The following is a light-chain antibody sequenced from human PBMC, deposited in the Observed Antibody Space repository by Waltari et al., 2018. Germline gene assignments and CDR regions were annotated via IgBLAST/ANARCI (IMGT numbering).Light chain of an antibody. CDR3: QQSYNDPLT. J-gene: IGKJ4*01. CDR1: QSISGS. Sequence: DIQMTQSPSSLSASVGARVTINSRASQSISGSLNWYQQKPGKAPKLLIYAASTLQSGVPSRFSGSGSGTDFTLTINRLQPEDFATYFCQQSYNDPLTFGGGTKMEIK. CDR2: AAS. V-gene: IGKV1-39*01.